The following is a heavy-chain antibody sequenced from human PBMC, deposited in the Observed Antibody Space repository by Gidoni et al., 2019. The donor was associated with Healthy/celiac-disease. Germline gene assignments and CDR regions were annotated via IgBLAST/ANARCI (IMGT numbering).Heavy chain of an antibody. J-gene: IGHJ4*02. D-gene: IGHD3-3*01. CDR3: ARDIPYYDFWSGYYTSSYFDY. Sequence: NGRFTISRDNAKNSLYLQMNSLRAEDTAVYYCARDIPYYDFWSGYYTSSYFDYWGQGTLVTVSS. V-gene: IGHV3-11*06.